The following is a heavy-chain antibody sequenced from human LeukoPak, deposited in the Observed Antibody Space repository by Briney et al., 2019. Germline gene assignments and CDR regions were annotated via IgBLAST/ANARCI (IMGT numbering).Heavy chain of an antibody. CDR2: INPNSGGT. D-gene: IGHD3-10*01. Sequence: ASVKVSCKASGYTFTGYYMHWVRQAPGQGLEWMGWINPNSGGTNYAQKFQGRVTMTRDTSISTAYMELSRLRSDDTAVYYCARTRLLWFGELFNYFDYWGQGTLVTVSS. V-gene: IGHV1-2*02. CDR1: GYTFTGYY. CDR3: ARTRLLWFGELFNYFDY. J-gene: IGHJ4*02.